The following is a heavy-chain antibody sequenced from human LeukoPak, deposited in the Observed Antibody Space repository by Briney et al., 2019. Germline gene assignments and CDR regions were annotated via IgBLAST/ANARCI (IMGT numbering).Heavy chain of an antibody. D-gene: IGHD3-9*01. CDR2: INPNSGGT. CDR3: ARDGFRYDRSVYFDY. J-gene: IGHJ4*02. Sequence: ASVTVSCTASGYTFTGYYMHWVRPAPGQGLEWMGRINPNSGGTNYAQKFQGRVTMTRNTSISTAYMELSRLRSDDTAVYYCARDGFRYDRSVYFDYWGQGTLVTVSS. V-gene: IGHV1-2*06. CDR1: GYTFTGYY.